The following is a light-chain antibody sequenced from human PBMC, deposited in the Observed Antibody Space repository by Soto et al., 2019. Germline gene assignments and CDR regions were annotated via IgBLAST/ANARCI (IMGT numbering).Light chain of an antibody. CDR1: KDDIGVYDF. CDR3: KSYAGSNTYV. Sequence: QSLLTQPPSASGSPGQSVTISCTGTKDDIGVYDFVSWYQHHPGKAPRLIIYEVVQRPSGVPDRFSGSKSGNTASLTVSGLQAADEADYFCKSYAGSNTYVFGSGTKV. CDR2: EVV. J-gene: IGLJ1*01. V-gene: IGLV2-8*01.